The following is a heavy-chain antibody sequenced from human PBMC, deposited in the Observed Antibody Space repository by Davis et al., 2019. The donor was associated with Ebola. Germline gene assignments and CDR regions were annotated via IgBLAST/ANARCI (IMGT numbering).Heavy chain of an antibody. CDR1: GGSISSYY. J-gene: IGHJ5*02. Sequence: SETLSLTCTVSGGSISSYYWSWILQPPGKGLEWLGYIYYSGSTNYNPSLKSRVTISVDTSKNQFSLKLSSVTAADTAVYYCARAPTTVTSNWFDPWGQGTLVTVSS. CDR2: IYYSGST. CDR3: ARAPTTVTSNWFDP. V-gene: IGHV4-59*12. D-gene: IGHD4-17*01.